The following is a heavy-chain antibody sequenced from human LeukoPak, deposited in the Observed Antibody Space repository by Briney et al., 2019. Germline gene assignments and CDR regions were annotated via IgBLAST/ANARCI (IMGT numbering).Heavy chain of an antibody. J-gene: IGHJ4*02. CDR3: ARGPSIGIEDY. CDR1: GYPFTSYG. Sequence: ASVKVSCKASGYPFTSYGISWVRPAPGQGLEWMGWISAYNGNTNYAQKLQGRVTMTTDRSTSTAYMELRSLRSDDAAVYYCARGPSIGIEDYWGQGTLVTVSS. D-gene: IGHD3-3*02. CDR2: ISAYNGNT. V-gene: IGHV1-18*01.